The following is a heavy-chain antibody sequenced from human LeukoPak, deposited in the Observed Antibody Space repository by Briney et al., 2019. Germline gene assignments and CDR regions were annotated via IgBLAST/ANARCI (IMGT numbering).Heavy chain of an antibody. CDR2: VSGSGTAT. CDR3: AKGPVVPVATYFFDY. Sequence: SGGSLRLSCAASGFTFSSYAMSWVRQAPGKGLEWVSVVSGSGTATYYADSVKGRFSISRGNSKNTLYVQMNSLSPEDTAIYYCAKGPVVPVATYFFDYWGQGTLVIVSS. V-gene: IGHV3-23*01. CDR1: GFTFSSYA. J-gene: IGHJ4*02. D-gene: IGHD2-2*01.